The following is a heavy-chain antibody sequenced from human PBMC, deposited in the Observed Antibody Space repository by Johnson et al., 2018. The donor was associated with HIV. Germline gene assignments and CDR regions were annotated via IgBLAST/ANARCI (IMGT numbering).Heavy chain of an antibody. Sequence: VLLVESGGGLVEPGGSLRLSCAASGFTVSSDYMTWVRQAPGKGLEWVSIIYSGGSTYYTRSVKGRFTISRDNSKNMLFLQINSLRVEDTAVYYCARVRVGALDIWGQGTMVTVSS. D-gene: IGHD1-26*01. J-gene: IGHJ3*02. CDR3: ARVRVGALDI. V-gene: IGHV3-66*02. CDR2: IYSGGST. CDR1: GFTVSSDY.